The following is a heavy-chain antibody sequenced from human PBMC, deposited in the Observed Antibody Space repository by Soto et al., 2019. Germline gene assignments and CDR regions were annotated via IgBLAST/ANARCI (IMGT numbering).Heavy chain of an antibody. Sequence: QVQLQQWGAGLLSLWEPLPLTCAAYGGSFTGSYWPGIRKPPGTGREWIGEINHSGSTNYNPSPKSRVTISVDTSKNQFSLKLTSVTAADTAVYYCARDKITGLFDYWGQGTLVTVSS. CDR3: ARDKITGLFDY. CDR2: INHSGST. CDR1: GGSFTGSY. D-gene: IGHD2-8*02. J-gene: IGHJ4*02. V-gene: IGHV4-34*01.